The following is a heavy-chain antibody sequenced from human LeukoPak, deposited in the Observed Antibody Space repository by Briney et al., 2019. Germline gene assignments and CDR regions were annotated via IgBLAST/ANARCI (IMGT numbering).Heavy chain of an antibody. Sequence: GASVKVSCKASGYGFSSYGITWVRRAPGQGLEWVGWISGYNGNKKYGQKFQGRVTMTTDTSTSTAYMELSSLIPDDTAVYYCARNRLRDYYDSSGPSFEYWGQGTQVTVSS. CDR2: ISGYNGNK. D-gene: IGHD3-22*01. V-gene: IGHV1-18*01. CDR1: GYGFSSYG. CDR3: ARNRLRDYYDSSGPSFEY. J-gene: IGHJ4*02.